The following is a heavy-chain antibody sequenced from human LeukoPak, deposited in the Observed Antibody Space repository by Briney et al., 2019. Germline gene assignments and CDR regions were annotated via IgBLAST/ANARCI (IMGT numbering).Heavy chain of an antibody. Sequence: GGSLRPSCAASGFTFINAWMSWVRQAPGKGLEWVGRIKSKADGGSTDYAAPVKGRFTFSRDDSKNTLYLQMNSLKTENTAVYYCTADGCSGGGCFSGHYWGQGTLVTVSS. CDR1: GFTFINAW. V-gene: IGHV3-15*01. CDR3: TADGCSGGGCFSGHY. D-gene: IGHD2-15*01. J-gene: IGHJ4*02. CDR2: IKSKADGGST.